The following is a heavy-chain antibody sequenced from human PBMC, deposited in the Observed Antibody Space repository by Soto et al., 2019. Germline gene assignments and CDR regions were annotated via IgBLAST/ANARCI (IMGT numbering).Heavy chain of an antibody. CDR1: GFTFSDYY. V-gene: IGHV3-11*05. D-gene: IGHD3-10*01. CDR3: VRGVRVTDY. CDR2: ISGSSSDT. J-gene: IGHJ4*02. Sequence: QVQLVESGGGLVKPGGSLRLSCAASGFTFSDYYMSWIRQAPGKGLEWVSYISGSSSDTNYADSVKGRITISRDNAKNSLYLQMNSLGAEDTAIYYCVRGVRVTDYWGQGTLVTVSS.